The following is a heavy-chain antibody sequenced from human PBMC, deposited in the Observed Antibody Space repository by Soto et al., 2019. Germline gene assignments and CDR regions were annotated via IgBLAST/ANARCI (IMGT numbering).Heavy chain of an antibody. D-gene: IGHD2-21*02. CDR1: GFTFSSYG. V-gene: IGHV3-33*01. CDR3: ARDSWVVTYYYGMDV. Sequence: PGGSLRLSCAASGFTFSSYGMHWVRQAPGKGLEWVAVIWYDGSNKYYADSVKGRFTISRDNSKNTLYLQMNSLRAEDTAVYYCARDSWVVTYYYGMDVWGQGTTVTVSS. CDR2: IWYDGSNK. J-gene: IGHJ6*02.